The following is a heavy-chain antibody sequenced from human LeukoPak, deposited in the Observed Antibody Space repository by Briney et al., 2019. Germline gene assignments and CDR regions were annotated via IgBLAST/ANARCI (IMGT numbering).Heavy chain of an antibody. CDR1: GGSISSYR. D-gene: IGHD3/OR15-3a*01. CDR2: IYYGGSI. CDR3: ARGVVIGQDDAFDI. J-gene: IGHJ3*02. Sequence: PSETLSLTFTVPGGSISSYRWSWILQSPGKGLEWIGVIYYGGSIDYSPSLQSRVTMSVDTSKSHLSLRLTSVTAADTAVYFCARGVVIGQDDAFDIWGRGTMVTVSS. V-gene: IGHV4-59*12.